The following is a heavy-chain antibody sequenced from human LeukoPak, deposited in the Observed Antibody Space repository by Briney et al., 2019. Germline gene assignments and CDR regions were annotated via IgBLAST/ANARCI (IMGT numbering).Heavy chain of an antibody. D-gene: IGHD6-6*01. CDR2: INPNSGGT. V-gene: IGHV1-2*06. CDR1: GYTFTGYY. Sequence: GASVQVSCKASGYTFTGYYMHWVRQAPGQGLEWMGRINPNSGGTNYAQKFQGRVTMTRDTSSSTAYMDHSRLRSDDTAVYYCAREPSIAARPGDYWGQGTLVTVSS. J-gene: IGHJ4*02. CDR3: AREPSIAARPGDY.